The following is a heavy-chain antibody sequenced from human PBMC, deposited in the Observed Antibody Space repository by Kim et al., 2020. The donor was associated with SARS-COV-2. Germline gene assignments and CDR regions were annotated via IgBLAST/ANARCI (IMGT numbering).Heavy chain of an antibody. J-gene: IGHJ4*02. V-gene: IGHV3-23*01. D-gene: IGHD6-6*01. Sequence: GGSLRLSCAASGFTFSSYAMSWVRQTPGKRLEWVSAISGSGDSTYYADSVKGRFTISRDNSKNTLYLQMNSLRAEDTAVYYCAKGDSGSSSGYIDYWGQGTLVTVSS. CDR3: AKGDSGSSSGYIDY. CDR2: ISGSGDST. CDR1: GFTFSSYA.